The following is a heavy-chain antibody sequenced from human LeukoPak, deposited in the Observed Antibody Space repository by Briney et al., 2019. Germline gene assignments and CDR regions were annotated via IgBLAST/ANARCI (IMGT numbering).Heavy chain of an antibody. CDR3: ARDKGIAVAGISYYYYGMDV. D-gene: IGHD6-19*01. V-gene: IGHV4-39*07. J-gene: IGHJ6*02. Sequence: SETLSLTCTVSGGSISSSSYYWGWIRQPPGKGLEWIGSIYYSGSTYYNPSLKSRVTISVDTSKNQFSLKLSSVTAADTAVYYCARDKGIAVAGISYYYYGMDVWGQGTTVTVSS. CDR1: GGSISSSSYY. CDR2: IYYSGST.